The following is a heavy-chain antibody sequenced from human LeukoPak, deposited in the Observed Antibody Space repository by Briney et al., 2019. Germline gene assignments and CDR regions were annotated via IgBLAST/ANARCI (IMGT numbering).Heavy chain of an antibody. Sequence: SETLSLTCTVSGGSISSSYSWGWIRQPPGKGLEWIGNIYYSGSTNYNPSLKSRVTISVDTSKNQFSLKLSSVTAADTAVYYCATLTPDTAMVVYWGQGTLVTVSS. CDR3: ATLTPDTAMVVY. J-gene: IGHJ4*02. CDR2: IYYSGST. CDR1: GGSISSSYS. D-gene: IGHD5-18*01. V-gene: IGHV4-39*07.